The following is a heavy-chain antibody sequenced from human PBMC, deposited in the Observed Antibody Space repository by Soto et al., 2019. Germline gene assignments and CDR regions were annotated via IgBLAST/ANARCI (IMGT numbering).Heavy chain of an antibody. CDR1: GFTFSSYA. CDR2: ISYDGSNK. J-gene: IGHJ3*02. CDR3: CSSFHGKDAFDI. Sequence: PGGSLRLSCAASGFTFSSYAMHWVRQAPGKGLEWVAVISYDGSNKYYADSVKGRFTISRDNSKNTLYLQMNSLRAEDTAVYYCCSSFHGKDAFDIWGQGTMVTVSS. D-gene: IGHD6-13*01. V-gene: IGHV3-30-3*01.